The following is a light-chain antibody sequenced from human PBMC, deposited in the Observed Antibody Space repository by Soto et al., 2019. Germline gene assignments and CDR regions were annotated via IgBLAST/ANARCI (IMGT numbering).Light chain of an antibody. J-gene: IGKJ5*01. CDR3: QQRSIWPIT. CDR1: QSVSSNF. Sequence: DIVLTQSPGALSLSPGERATLSFRASQSVSSNFLAWYQQKPGQAPRLLIYGASSRATGIPDRFSGSGSGTDFTLTISRLEPEDFAVFYCQQRSIWPITSGQGTRLEIK. V-gene: IGKV3D-20*02. CDR2: GAS.